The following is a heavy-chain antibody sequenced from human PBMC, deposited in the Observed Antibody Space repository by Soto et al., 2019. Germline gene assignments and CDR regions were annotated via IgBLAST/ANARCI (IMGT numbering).Heavy chain of an antibody. V-gene: IGHV4-31*03. D-gene: IGHD6-6*01. CDR3: ARDRHNNFFDP. CDR2: IYYSGST. Sequence: QVQLQESGPGLVKPSQTLSLTCTVSGASMSSGGYYWTWIRQSPGKGLEWIGYIYYSGSTYYNPSLESRVAISLDTSRSQFSLTLHSVTAADTAIYYCARDRHNNFFDPCGQGTLVTVSS. J-gene: IGHJ5*02. CDR1: GASMSSGGYY.